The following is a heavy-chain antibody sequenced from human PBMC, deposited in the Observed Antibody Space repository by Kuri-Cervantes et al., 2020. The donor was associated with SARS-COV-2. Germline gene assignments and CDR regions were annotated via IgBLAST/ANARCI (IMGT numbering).Heavy chain of an antibody. J-gene: IGHJ4*02. CDR3: ARVDYDFWSGYSDY. D-gene: IGHD3-3*01. Sequence: ASVKVSCKASGYTFTCYGISWVRQAPGQGLEWMGWISAYNGNTNYAQKLQGRVTMTTDTSTSTAYMELRSLRSDDTAVYYCARVDYDFWSGYSDYWGQGTLVTVSS. V-gene: IGHV1-18*01. CDR2: ISAYNGNT. CDR1: GYTFTCYG.